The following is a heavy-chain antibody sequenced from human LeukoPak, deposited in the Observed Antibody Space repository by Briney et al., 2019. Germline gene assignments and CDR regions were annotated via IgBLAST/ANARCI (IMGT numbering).Heavy chain of an antibody. CDR3: ARASGDFWSGYTFDY. CDR1: GSSFTDYW. D-gene: IGHD3-3*01. J-gene: IGHJ4*02. CDR2: IYPGDSDT. Sequence: GESLQISCQGSGSSFTDYWIGWVRQMPGKGLEWMGIIYPGDSDTRYSPSFRGQVTISADKSISTAYLQWRSLKASDTAMYYCARASGDFWSGYTFDYWGQGTLVTVSS. V-gene: IGHV5-51*01.